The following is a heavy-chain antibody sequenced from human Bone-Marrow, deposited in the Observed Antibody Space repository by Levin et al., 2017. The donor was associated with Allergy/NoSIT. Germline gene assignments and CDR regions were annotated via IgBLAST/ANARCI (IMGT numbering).Heavy chain of an antibody. D-gene: IGHD2-2*01. Sequence: QPGGSLRLSCAASGFTFSSYDMTWVRQAPGKGLEWVSSISDSGGSTSYADSVKGRFTISRDNSKNTLFLQMNSLGPEDTAVYYCAKDGGLYGPNIVVVPAAYFDYWGQGTLVTVSS. V-gene: IGHV3-23*01. CDR1: GFTFSSYD. CDR3: AKDGGLYGPNIVVVPAAYFDY. CDR2: ISDSGGST. J-gene: IGHJ4*02.